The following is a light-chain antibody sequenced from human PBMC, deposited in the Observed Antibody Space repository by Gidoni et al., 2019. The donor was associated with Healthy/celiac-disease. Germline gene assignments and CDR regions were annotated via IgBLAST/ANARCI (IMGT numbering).Light chain of an antibody. J-gene: IGKJ4*01. V-gene: IGKV1-33*01. Sequence: DIQMTQSPSSLSASVGDRVTITCQASQDISNYLNWYQQKPGKAPKLLIYDAPNLETGVTSRFSGSGSGTDFTFTISSLQPEDIATYYCQQYDNLPLTFGGGTKVEIK. CDR2: DAP. CDR3: QQYDNLPLT. CDR1: QDISNY.